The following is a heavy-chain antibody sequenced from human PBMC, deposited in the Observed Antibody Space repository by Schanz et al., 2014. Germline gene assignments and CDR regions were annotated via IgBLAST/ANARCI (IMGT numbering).Heavy chain of an antibody. D-gene: IGHD6-13*01. CDR1: GFTVSSDH. V-gene: IGHV3-33*01. CDR2: IWYDGSNK. CDR3: ARVRRRIATPSTPSFRNYYYYAMDV. J-gene: IGHJ6*02. Sequence: QVPLVESGGGVVQPGRSLRLSCVVSGFTVSSDHMSWVRQAPGKGLEWVAFIWYDGSNKYYADSVKGRFTISRDNSKNTLYLQMNSLRAEDTSVYFCARVRRRIATPSTPSFRNYYYYAMDVWGQGTTVTVSS.